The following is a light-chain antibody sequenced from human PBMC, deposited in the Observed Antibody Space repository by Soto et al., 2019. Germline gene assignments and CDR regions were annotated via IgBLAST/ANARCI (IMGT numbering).Light chain of an antibody. V-gene: IGLV2-8*01. CDR2: EVT. J-gene: IGLJ2*01. Sequence: QSALAQPPSASGSLGQSVTISCTGTSSDIGGYNYISWYQQHPGKAPKLMIYEVTKRPSGVPDRFSASKSGNTASLTVSGLQAEDEAAYYCASYAVSNVIFGGGTKLTVL. CDR3: ASYAVSNVI. CDR1: SSDIGGYNY.